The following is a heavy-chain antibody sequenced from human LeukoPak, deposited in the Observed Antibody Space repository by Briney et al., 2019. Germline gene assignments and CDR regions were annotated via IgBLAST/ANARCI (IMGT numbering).Heavy chain of an antibody. J-gene: IGHJ4*02. CDR3: ARGALWEDY. CDR2: IYYSGST. CDR1: GGSISSSSYY. D-gene: IGHD1-26*01. Sequence: PSETLSLTCTVSGGSISSSSYYWGWIRQPPGKGLEWIGSIYYSGSTYYNPSLKSRVTISVDTSKNQFSLKLSSVTAADTAVYYCARGALWEDYWGQGTLVTVSS. V-gene: IGHV4-39*01.